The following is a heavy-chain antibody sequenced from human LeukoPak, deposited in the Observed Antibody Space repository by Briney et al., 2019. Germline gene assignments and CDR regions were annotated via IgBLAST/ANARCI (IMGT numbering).Heavy chain of an antibody. CDR1: GFTFSSYA. D-gene: IGHD1-26*01. V-gene: IGHV3-30-3*01. CDR3: AREPLGATPGLFDY. J-gene: IGHJ4*02. Sequence: GRSLRPSCAASGFTFSSYAMHWVRQAPGKGLEWVAVISYDGSNKYYADSVKGRFTISRDNSKNTLHLQMNSLRAEDTAVYYCAREPLGATPGLFDYWGQGTLVTVSS. CDR2: ISYDGSNK.